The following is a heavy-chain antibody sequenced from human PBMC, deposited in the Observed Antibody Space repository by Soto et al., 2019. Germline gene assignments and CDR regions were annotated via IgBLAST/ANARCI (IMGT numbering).Heavy chain of an antibody. CDR2: IYYSGST. D-gene: IGHD6-13*01. V-gene: IGHV4-61*01. J-gene: IGHJ6*02. CDR3: ARDRIAAAGAPYYYYGMDV. CDR1: GGSVSSGSYY. Sequence: PSETLSLTCTVSGGSVSSGSYYWSWIRQPPGKGLEWIGYIYYSGSTNYNPSLKSRVTISVDTSKNQFSLKLSSVTAADTAVYYCARDRIAAAGAPYYYYGMDVWGQGTTVTVSS.